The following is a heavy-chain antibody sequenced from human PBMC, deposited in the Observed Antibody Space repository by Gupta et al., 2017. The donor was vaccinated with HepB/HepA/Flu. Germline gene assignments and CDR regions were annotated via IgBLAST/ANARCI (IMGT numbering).Heavy chain of an antibody. CDR3: ARDRYYYDSGGALTPYGMDV. CDR2: IYYTGST. J-gene: IGHJ6*02. D-gene: IGHD3-22*01. V-gene: IGHV4-31*03. CDR1: GGSISSGAYF. Sequence: QVQLQESGPGLVKPSQTLSLTCIVSGGSISSGAYFWSWVRQHPGKGLEWIGYIYYTGSTYYNPSLKSRVTIAVDTSKNQFSLNRNSVTAADTAVYYCARDRYYYDSGGALTPYGMDVWGQGTTVTVSS.